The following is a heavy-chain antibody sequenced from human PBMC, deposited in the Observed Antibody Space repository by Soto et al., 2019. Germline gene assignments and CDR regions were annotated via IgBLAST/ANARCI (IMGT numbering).Heavy chain of an antibody. CDR3: ARGSPAMATDYFFDY. Sequence: SSETLSLTCTVSGGSISGYYWTRIRQPPGKGLEWIGFIYYSGNTNYNPSLKSRVTISIDSSKNQFSLKLTSVTAADTAVYFCARGSPAMATDYFFDYWGQGTQVTVSS. J-gene: IGHJ4*02. CDR1: GGSISGYY. CDR2: IYYSGNT. D-gene: IGHD5-18*01. V-gene: IGHV4-59*01.